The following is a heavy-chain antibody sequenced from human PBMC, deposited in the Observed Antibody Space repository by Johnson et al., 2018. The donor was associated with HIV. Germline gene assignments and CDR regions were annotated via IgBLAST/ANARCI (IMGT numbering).Heavy chain of an antibody. CDR1: GFTVSSNY. D-gene: IGHD3-22*01. V-gene: IGHV3-53*01. CDR2: IYSGGST. J-gene: IGHJ3*02. CDR3: ARDQDVDSNAWLDAFNI. Sequence: VLLVESGGGLIQPGGSLRLSCAASGFTVSSNYMSWVRQAPGKGLEWVSVIYSGGSTYYADSVKGRFTISRDNAKNSLYLQMNSLRVEDTAVYYCARDQDVDSNAWLDAFNIWGQGTMVTVSS.